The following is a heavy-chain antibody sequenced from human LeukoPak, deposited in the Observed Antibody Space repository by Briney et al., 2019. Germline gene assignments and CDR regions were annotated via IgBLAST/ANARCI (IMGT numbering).Heavy chain of an antibody. V-gene: IGHV3-23*01. D-gene: IGHD3-22*01. CDR3: AKNDLQSYYDSSGYFDY. Sequence: GGYLSRSCSAYGFTFISNGMSWLRQAPGKGREWVSVISGSDGRTSYADSVKGRFTISRDNSTNTLYLQMSSLRAEDTDYYSCAKNDLQSYYDSSGYFDYWGQGTLVTVSS. CDR2: ISGSDGRT. J-gene: IGHJ4*02. CDR1: GFTFISNG.